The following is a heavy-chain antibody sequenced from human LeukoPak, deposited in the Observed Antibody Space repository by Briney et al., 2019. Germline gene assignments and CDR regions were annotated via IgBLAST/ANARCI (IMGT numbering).Heavy chain of an antibody. CDR2: ISSSGSTI. J-gene: IGHJ6*04. Sequence: GGSLRLSCAASGFTFSSYEMNWVRQAPGKGLEWVSYISSSGSTIYYADSVKGRFTISRDNAKSSLYLQMNSLRAEDTAVYYCAELGITMIGGIWGKGTTVTISS. CDR3: AELGITMIGGI. V-gene: IGHV3-48*03. CDR1: GFTFSSYE. D-gene: IGHD3-10*02.